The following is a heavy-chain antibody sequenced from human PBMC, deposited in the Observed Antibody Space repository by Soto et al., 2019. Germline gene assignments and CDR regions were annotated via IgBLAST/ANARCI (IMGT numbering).Heavy chain of an antibody. CDR2: INAYNGNT. CDR3: ARDAQGGFLHH. D-gene: IGHD3-16*01. Sequence: QVQLVQSGAEVKKPGASVKVSCKASGYTFTSYGISWVRQAPGQGLEWMGWINAYNGNTNYAQKLQGRVTMTTDTATSTACMERRSLRSDDTAVYYRARDAQGGFLHHWGLGTLVTVTS. CDR1: GYTFTSYG. J-gene: IGHJ5*02. V-gene: IGHV1-18*01.